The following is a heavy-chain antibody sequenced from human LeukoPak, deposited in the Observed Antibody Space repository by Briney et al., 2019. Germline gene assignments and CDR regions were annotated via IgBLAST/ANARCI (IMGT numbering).Heavy chain of an antibody. J-gene: IGHJ6*04. Sequence: SQTLSLTCAISGDSVSSNSAAWNWIRQSPSRGLEWLGRTYYRSNWYNDYAVSVKSRITINPDTSKNQFSLQLNSVTPEDTAVYYCARLVTMVRGPYVYYYYGMDVWGKGTTVTVSS. V-gene: IGHV6-1*01. D-gene: IGHD3-10*01. CDR3: ARLVTMVRGPYVYYYYGMDV. CDR2: TYYRSNWYN. CDR1: GDSVSSNSAA.